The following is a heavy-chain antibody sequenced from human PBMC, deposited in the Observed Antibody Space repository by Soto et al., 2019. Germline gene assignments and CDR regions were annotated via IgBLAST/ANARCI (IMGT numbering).Heavy chain of an antibody. CDR1: GGSFSGYY. CDR3: ARDKNSGLFDY. V-gene: IGHV4-34*01. J-gene: IGHJ4*02. Sequence: SETLSLTCAVYGGSFSGYYWTWIRQPPGTGLEWIGEINHSGSTNYNPSLKSRVTISVDTSKNQFSLKLTSVTAADTAVYYCARDKNSGLFDYWGQGTLVTVSS. D-gene: IGHD1-26*01. CDR2: INHSGST.